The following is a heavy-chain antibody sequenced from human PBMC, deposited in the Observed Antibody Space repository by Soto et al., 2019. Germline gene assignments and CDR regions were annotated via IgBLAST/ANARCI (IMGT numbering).Heavy chain of an antibody. Sequence: QVQLVQSGAEVKKPGSSVKVSCKASGGTFSSYAISWVRQAPGQGLEWMGGIIPIFGTANYAQKFQGRVTITADESTSTAYMELSSLRSEDTAVYYCAREQGYYGSGSSPGAYFDYWGQGTLVTVSS. CDR2: IIPIFGTA. CDR1: GGTFSSYA. CDR3: AREQGYYGSGSSPGAYFDY. D-gene: IGHD3-10*01. V-gene: IGHV1-69*01. J-gene: IGHJ4*02.